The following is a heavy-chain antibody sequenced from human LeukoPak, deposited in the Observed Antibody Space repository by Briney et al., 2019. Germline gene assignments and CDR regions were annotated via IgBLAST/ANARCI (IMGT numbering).Heavy chain of an antibody. CDR3: ASGGDLDY. J-gene: IGHJ4*02. CDR1: GFTFSSYA. CDR2: IYSGGFT. V-gene: IGHV3-53*01. Sequence: GGSLRLSCAASGFTFSSYAMSWVRQAPGKGLEWVSVIYSGGFTYYADSVKGRFTISRDNSKNTLYLQMNSLRVEDTAVYYCASGGDLDYWGQGTLVTVSS. D-gene: IGHD2-21*01.